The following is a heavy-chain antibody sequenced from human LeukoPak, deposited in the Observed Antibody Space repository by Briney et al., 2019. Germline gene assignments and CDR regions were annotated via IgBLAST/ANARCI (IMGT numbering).Heavy chain of an antibody. J-gene: IGHJ4*02. D-gene: IGHD3-16*01. V-gene: IGHV3-20*04. CDR1: GFTFDDYG. CDR3: AKCALWGWGYYFDS. CDR2: INWNGGST. Sequence: PGGSLRLSCAASGFTFDDYGMSWVRQAPGKGLEWVSGINWNGGSTGYADSVKGRFTISRDNAKNSLYLQMNSLRAEDTAVYYCAKCALWGWGYYFDSWGPGTLVTVSS.